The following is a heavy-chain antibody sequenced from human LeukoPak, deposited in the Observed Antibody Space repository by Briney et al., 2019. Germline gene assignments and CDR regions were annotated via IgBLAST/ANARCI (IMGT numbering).Heavy chain of an antibody. V-gene: IGHV3-7*03. CDR1: GFTFSSYW. CDR2: IKQDGSEK. D-gene: IGHD3-3*01. J-gene: IGHJ3*02. Sequence: PGGSLRLSCAASGFTFSSYWMSWVRQAPGKGLEWVANIKQDGSEKYYVDSVKGRFTISRDNAKNSLYLQMNSLRAEDTALYYCARDSYDFWSGYYPTAFDIWGQGTMVTVSS. CDR3: ARDSYDFWSGYYPTAFDI.